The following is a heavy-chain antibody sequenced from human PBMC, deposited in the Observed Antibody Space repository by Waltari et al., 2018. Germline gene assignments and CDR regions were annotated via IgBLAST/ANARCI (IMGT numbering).Heavy chain of an antibody. J-gene: IGHJ4*02. D-gene: IGHD2-15*01. Sequence: QVQLVESGGGVVQPGRSLRLSCAASGYTFSSSAMLWVRQAPGKGLEWVAVISYDGSNKYYADSVKGRFTISRDNSKNTLYLQMNSLRAEDTAVYYCARGMVVAAYGYWGQGTLVTVSS. V-gene: IGHV3-30-3*01. CDR1: GYTFSSSA. CDR3: ARGMVVAAYGY. CDR2: ISYDGSNK.